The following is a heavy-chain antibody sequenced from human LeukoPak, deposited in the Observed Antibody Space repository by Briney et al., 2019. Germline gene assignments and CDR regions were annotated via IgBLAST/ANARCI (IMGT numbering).Heavy chain of an antibody. Sequence: SETLSLTCAVYGGSFSGYYWSWIRQPPGKGLEWIGEINHSGSTNYNPSLKSRVTISVDTSKNQFSLKLSSVTAADTAVYYCARGGGSSGYRNWFDPWGQGTLVTVSS. CDR3: ARGGGSSGYRNWFDP. J-gene: IGHJ5*02. D-gene: IGHD3-22*01. CDR1: GGSFSGYY. CDR2: INHSGST. V-gene: IGHV4-34*01.